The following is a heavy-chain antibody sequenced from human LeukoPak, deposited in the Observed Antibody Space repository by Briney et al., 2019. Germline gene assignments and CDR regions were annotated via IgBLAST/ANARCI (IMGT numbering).Heavy chain of an antibody. CDR1: GFTFSSYS. D-gene: IGHD3-9*01. J-gene: IGHJ4*02. V-gene: IGHV3-21*01. CDR2: ISSSSSYI. CDR3: ARVRLGGSIAFDY. Sequence: GGSLRLSCAASGFTFSSYSMNWVRQAPGKGLEWVSSISSSSSYIYYAASVKGRFTISRDNAKNSLYLQMNSLRAEDTAVYYCARVRLGGSIAFDYWGQGIRVTVSS.